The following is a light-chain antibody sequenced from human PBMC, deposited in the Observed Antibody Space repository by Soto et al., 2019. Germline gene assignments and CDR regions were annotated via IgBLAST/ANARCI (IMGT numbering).Light chain of an antibody. J-gene: IGLJ2*01. Sequence: QSALTQPASVSGSPGQSITISCTGTFNDVGGYNLVSWHQQHPGKAPKLMIYEGTKRPSGVSNRFSGSKSGNTASLTISGLQAEDEADYYCCSYAGSSTLVFGGGTKVTVL. CDR1: FNDVGGYNL. V-gene: IGLV2-23*01. CDR3: CSYAGSSTLV. CDR2: EGT.